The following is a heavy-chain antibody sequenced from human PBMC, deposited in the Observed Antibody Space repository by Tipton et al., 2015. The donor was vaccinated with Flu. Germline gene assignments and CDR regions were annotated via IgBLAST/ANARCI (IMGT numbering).Heavy chain of an antibody. CDR3: ARGKLWFGELTAAGAFDI. D-gene: IGHD3-10*01. J-gene: IGHJ3*02. V-gene: IGHV4-34*01. Sequence: TLSLTCAVYGGSFSGYYWSWIRQPPGKGLEWIGEINHSGSTNYNPSLKSRVTMSVDTSKNQFSLKLSSVTAADTAVYYCARGKLWFGELTAAGAFDIWGQGTMVTVSS. CDR1: GGSFSGYY. CDR2: INHSGST.